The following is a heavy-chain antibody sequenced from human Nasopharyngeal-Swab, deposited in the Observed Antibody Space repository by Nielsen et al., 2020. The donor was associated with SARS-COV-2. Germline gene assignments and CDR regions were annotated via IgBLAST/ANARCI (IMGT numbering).Heavy chain of an antibody. D-gene: IGHD1-26*01. CDR2: ISGSGSYI. CDR3: ARDAGWGGKYGSNWFDP. CDR1: GFTFSYYS. J-gene: IGHJ5*02. Sequence: GESLKISCAASGFTFSYYSMSWVRQAPGKGLEWVSSISGSGSYIYYADSVKGRFTISRDNAKNSLYLQMNSLTPEDTAMYYCARDAGWGGKYGSNWFDPWGQGTLVTVSS. V-gene: IGHV3-21*01.